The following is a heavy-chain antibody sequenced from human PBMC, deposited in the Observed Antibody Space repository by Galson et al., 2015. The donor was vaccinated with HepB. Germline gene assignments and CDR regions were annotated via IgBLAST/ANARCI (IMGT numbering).Heavy chain of an antibody. CDR1: GFTFSSYW. D-gene: IGHD2-15*01. CDR3: ASGIGSDAFDI. CDR2: IKQGGSEK. J-gene: IGHJ3*02. Sequence: SLRLSCAASGFTFSSYWMSWDRQAPGKGLEWVANIKQGGSEKYYVASVKGRFTVSRDNAKNSLYLQMNSLRAEDTAVYYCASGIGSDAFDIWGQGTMVTVSS. V-gene: IGHV3-7*01.